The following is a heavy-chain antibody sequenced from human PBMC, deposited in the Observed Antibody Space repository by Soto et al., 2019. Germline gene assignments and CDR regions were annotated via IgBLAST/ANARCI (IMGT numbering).Heavy chain of an antibody. Sequence: EVQLVDSGGDLVQPGGSLRLSCAASGFTFSTHWMSWVRQAPGKGLEGVANIKEDGSETYYADSVRGRFTISKDNAKNSLYLQMNGLSVEDTALYYCAKDVRWGQGTLVTVSS. CDR3: AKDVR. J-gene: IGHJ4*02. CDR2: IKEDGSET. V-gene: IGHV3-7*05. CDR1: GFTFSTHW.